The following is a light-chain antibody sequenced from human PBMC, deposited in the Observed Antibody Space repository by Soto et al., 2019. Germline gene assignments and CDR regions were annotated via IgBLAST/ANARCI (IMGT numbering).Light chain of an antibody. Sequence: DIQLTQSPSFLSASVGDRVTITCRASQGISSYLAWYQQKPGKAPKLLIYAASTLQSGVPSRFSGSGSGTEFTLTISSLQPEDFATYYCQQSHSTPRAFGGGTKVDIK. CDR1: QGISSY. V-gene: IGKV1-9*01. CDR2: AAS. CDR3: QQSHSTPRA. J-gene: IGKJ4*01.